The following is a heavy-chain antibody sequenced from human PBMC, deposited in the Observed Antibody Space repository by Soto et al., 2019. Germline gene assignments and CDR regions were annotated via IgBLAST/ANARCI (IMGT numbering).Heavy chain of an antibody. D-gene: IGHD3-9*01. J-gene: IGHJ6*02. Sequence: ASVKVSCKASGYTFTSYYMHWVRQAPGQGLEWMGIINPSGGSTSYAQKFQGRVTMTRDTSTSTVYMELSSLRSEDTAVYYCARDSEPLRYFDWLTAGYYYGMDVWGQGTTVTV. CDR2: INPSGGST. CDR1: GYTFTSYY. V-gene: IGHV1-46*01. CDR3: ARDSEPLRYFDWLTAGYYYGMDV.